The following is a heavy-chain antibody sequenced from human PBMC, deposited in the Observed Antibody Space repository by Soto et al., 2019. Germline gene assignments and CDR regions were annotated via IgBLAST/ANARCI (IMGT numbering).Heavy chain of an antibody. V-gene: IGHV4-39*01. D-gene: IGHD5-12*01. J-gene: IGHJ3*02. CDR3: ARIYSGYDDAGAFDI. CDR1: GGSISSSAYF. CDR2: IYYTGRT. Sequence: QLQVQESGPGLVKPSETLSLTCTVSGGSISSSAYFRGWIRQPPGKGLEWIGNIYYTGRTSYNPSLKSRITISIDTSKNRFSLKLSSVTAADTSVYFCARIYSGYDDAGAFDIWGQGTRVTVSS.